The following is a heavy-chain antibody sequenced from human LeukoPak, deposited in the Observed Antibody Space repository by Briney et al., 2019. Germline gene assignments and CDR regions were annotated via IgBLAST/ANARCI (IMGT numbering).Heavy chain of an antibody. CDR2: IWYDGSNK. CDR1: GLTFSSYG. D-gene: IGHD5-24*01. CDR3: ARSGHGYNFFDY. V-gene: IGHV3-33*01. J-gene: IGHJ4*02. Sequence: GGSLRLSCAASGLTFSSYGMHWVRQAPGKGLEGVAVIWYDGSNKYYADSVKGRFTISRDNSKNTLYLQMNSLRAEDTAVYYCARSGHGYNFFDYWGQGTLVTVSS.